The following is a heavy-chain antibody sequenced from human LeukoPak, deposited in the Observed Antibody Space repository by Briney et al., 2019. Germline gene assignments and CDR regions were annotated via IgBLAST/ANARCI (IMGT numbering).Heavy chain of an antibody. V-gene: IGHV1-2*02. CDR3: VRLLAEGNY. D-gene: IGHD2-15*01. J-gene: IGHJ4*02. Sequence: ASVKVSCKASGYTFTGYYMHWVRQAPGQGLEWMGWINSNSGDTNYAQKFHGRVTMTRDTSMNTAYMELSRLTSDDTAVYYCVRLLAEGNYWGQGTLVTVSS. CDR1: GYTFTGYY. CDR2: INSNSGDT.